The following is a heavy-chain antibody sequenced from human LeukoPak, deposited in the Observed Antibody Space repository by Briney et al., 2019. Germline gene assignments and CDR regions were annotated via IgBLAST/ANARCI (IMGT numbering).Heavy chain of an antibody. D-gene: IGHD3-16*01. CDR2: ISSSSSTI. Sequence: PGGSLRLSCAASGFSFSSYTMTWVRQAPGKGLEWVSYISSSSSTIYYADSVKGRFTISRDNAKNSLYLQMNSLRAEDTAVYYCARDQDYVWGTLVGWGQGTLVTVSS. J-gene: IGHJ4*02. CDR1: GFSFSSYT. CDR3: ARDQDYVWGTLVG. V-gene: IGHV3-48*01.